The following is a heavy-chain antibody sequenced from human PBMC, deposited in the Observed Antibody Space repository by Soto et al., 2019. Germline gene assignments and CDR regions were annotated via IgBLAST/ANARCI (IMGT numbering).Heavy chain of an antibody. V-gene: IGHV3-30-3*01. CDR3: ARDSGELLVRAFDI. J-gene: IGHJ3*02. D-gene: IGHD3-10*01. Sequence: QVQLVESGGGVVQPGRSLRLSCAASGFTFSSYAMHWVRQAPGKGLEWVAVISYDGSNKYYADSVKGRFTISRDNSKSTLYLQMNSLRAEDTAVYYCARDSGELLVRAFDIWGQGTMVTVSS. CDR2: ISYDGSNK. CDR1: GFTFSSYA.